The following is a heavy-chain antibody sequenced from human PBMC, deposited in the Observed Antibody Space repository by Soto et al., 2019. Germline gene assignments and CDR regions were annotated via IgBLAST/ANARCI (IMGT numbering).Heavy chain of an antibody. V-gene: IGHV1-69*04. Sequence: SVKVSCKASGGTFSSYTISWVRQAPGQGLEWMGRIIPILGIANYAQKFQGRVTMTADKSTSTAYMELSSLRSDDTAVYYCARDLDCSSTSWTPPIYFQHWGKGHLVTVS. CDR3: ARDLDCSSTSWTPPIYFQH. J-gene: IGHJ1*01. CDR2: IIPILGIA. CDR1: GGTFSSYT. D-gene: IGHD2-2*01.